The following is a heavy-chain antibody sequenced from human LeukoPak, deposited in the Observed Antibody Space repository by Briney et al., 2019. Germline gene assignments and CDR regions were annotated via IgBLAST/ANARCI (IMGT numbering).Heavy chain of an antibody. CDR1: GYTFTGHA. Sequence: ASVKVSCKASGYTFTGHAMNWVRQAPGQGPEWMGYINTKTGNPTYAQGFTGRFVFSLDTSVSTAYLQISSLKPEDTGVYYCAKGGWVAVTGMDSWGQGTLVTVSS. D-gene: IGHD6-19*01. CDR3: AKGGWVAVTGMDS. CDR2: INTKTGNP. V-gene: IGHV7-4-1*02. J-gene: IGHJ4*02.